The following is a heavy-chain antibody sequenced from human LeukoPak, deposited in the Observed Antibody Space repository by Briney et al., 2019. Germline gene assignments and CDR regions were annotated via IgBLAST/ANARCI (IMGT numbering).Heavy chain of an antibody. CDR2: ISSSSSYI. V-gene: IGHV3-21*01. CDR3: TRDPHALDY. CDR1: GFTFSSYS. Sequence: GGSLRLSCAASGFTFSSYSMNWVRQAPGKGLEWVSSISSSSSYIYYADSVKGRFTISRDDAQSSLYLQMNSLRAEDTAVYFCTRDPHALDYWGQGTLVTVSS. J-gene: IGHJ4*02.